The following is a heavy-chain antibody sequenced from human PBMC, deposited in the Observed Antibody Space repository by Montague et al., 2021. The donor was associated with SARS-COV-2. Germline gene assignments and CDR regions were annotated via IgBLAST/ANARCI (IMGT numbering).Heavy chain of an antibody. J-gene: IGHJ3*02. V-gene: IGHV4-39*01. CDR3: ARPLVRGVPKAFDI. CDR1: GGSITWNYY. D-gene: IGHD3-10*01. Sequence: SETLSLTCTVSGGSITWNYYWGWIRQPPGKGLEWVGNIYYSGTTXXNPSLESRVTISVDASKNQFSLNLTSVTAADTAVYYCARPLVRGVPKAFDIWGQGALVIVSS. CDR2: IYYSGTT.